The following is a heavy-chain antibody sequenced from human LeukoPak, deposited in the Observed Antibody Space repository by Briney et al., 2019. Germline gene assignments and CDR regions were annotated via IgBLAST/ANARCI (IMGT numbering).Heavy chain of an antibody. V-gene: IGHV5-51*01. CDR3: ARQGSSASAVDY. Sequence: GESLKISCKGSGYSFATYWIAWVRQMPGKGLEWMEIIYPGDSDTRYSPSFQGQVTISADKSISTAYLQWNSLKASDTAMYYCARQGSSASAVDYWGQGTLVTVSS. J-gene: IGHJ4*02. D-gene: IGHD6-13*01. CDR2: IYPGDSDT. CDR1: GYSFATYW.